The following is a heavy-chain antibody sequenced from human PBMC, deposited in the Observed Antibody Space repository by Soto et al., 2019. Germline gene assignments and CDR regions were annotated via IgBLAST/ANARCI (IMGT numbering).Heavy chain of an antibody. Sequence: GGSLRLSCAASGFTFSSYAMSWVRQAPGKGLEWVSAISGSGGSTYYADSVKGRFTISRDNSKNTLYLQMNSLRAEDTAVYYCAKDSSSWYVSSYCDYWGQGTLVTVSS. D-gene: IGHD6-13*01. CDR3: AKDSSSWYVSSYCDY. V-gene: IGHV3-23*01. CDR1: GFTFSSYA. CDR2: ISGSGGST. J-gene: IGHJ4*02.